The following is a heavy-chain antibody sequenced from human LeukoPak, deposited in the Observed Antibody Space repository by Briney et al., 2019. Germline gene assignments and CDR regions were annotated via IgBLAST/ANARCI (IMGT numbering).Heavy chain of an antibody. Sequence: GGSLRLSCATSGFTFSDYYMSWIRQAPGKGLEWISFINSYSNTIYYADSVKGRFTISRDNAKNSVYLQMNSLRSEDTAFYHCARDRCSSTSCYNTPNWFDPWGQGTLVTVSS. D-gene: IGHD2-2*02. CDR3: ARDRCSSTSCYNTPNWFDP. CDR2: INSYSNTI. V-gene: IGHV3-11*01. CDR1: GFTFSDYY. J-gene: IGHJ5*02.